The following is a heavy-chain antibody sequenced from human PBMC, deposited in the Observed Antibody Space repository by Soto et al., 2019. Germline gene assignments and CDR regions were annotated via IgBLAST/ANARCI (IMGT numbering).Heavy chain of an antibody. CDR2: IYYSGST. J-gene: IGHJ6*03. D-gene: IGHD1-1*01. CDR1: GGSISSYY. CDR3: ARGYHYYYYYMDV. V-gene: IGHV4-59*08. Sequence: QVQLQESGPGLVKPSETLSLTCTVSGGSISSYYWSWIRQPPGKGLEWIGYIYYSGSTNYNPSLKSRVTISVDTSKNQFSLKLSSVTAADTAVYYCARGYHYYYYYMDVWGKGTTVTVSS.